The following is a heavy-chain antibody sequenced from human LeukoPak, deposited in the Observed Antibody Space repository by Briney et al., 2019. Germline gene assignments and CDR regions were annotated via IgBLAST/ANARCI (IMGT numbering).Heavy chain of an antibody. CDR2: ISGSGGST. CDR3: AKGAESSSWYNVLGY. V-gene: IGHV3-23*01. J-gene: IGHJ4*02. CDR1: GFTLSSYE. D-gene: IGHD6-13*01. Sequence: GGSLRLSCTVSGFTLSSYEMSWIRQAPGKGLEWVSAISGSGGSTYYADSVKGRFTISRDNSKNTLYLQMNSLRAEDTAVYYCAKGAESSSWYNVLGYWGQGTLVTVSS.